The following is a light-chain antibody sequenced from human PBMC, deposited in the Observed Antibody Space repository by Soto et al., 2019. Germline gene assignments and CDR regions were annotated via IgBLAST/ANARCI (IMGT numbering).Light chain of an antibody. CDR2: STN. CDR3: VLYTGSGFSG. V-gene: IGLV8-61*01. J-gene: IGLJ2*01. CDR1: SGSVSTSYY. Sequence: QAVVTQEPSFSVSPGGTVTLTCDLSSGSVSTSYYPSWYQQTPGQAPRTLIYSTNTRSSGVPDRFSGSILGNKAALTITGAQADDESDYYCVLYTGSGFSGFGGGTKLTVL.